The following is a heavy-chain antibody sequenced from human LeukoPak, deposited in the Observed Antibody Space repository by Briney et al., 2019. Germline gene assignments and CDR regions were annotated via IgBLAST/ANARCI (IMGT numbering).Heavy chain of an antibody. V-gene: IGHV3-7*01. D-gene: IGHD1-26*01. J-gene: IGHJ4*02. Sequence: GGSLRLSCAASEFTFSDYWMTWGRQAPGKGLEWVANVNQDGNNKNYVESVKGRFTISRDNAENSLYLQMNSLRAEDTAVYYCARILGGDEGADYWGQGTLVTVSS. CDR3: ARILGGDEGADY. CDR1: EFTFSDYW. CDR2: VNQDGNNK.